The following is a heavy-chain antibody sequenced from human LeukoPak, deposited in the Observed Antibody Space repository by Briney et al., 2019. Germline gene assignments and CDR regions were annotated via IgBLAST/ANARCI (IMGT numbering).Heavy chain of an antibody. Sequence: SETLSLTXTVSGGSISSYYWSWIRQPPGKGLEWIGYIYYSGSTNYNPSLKSRVTISVDTSKNRFSLKLSSVTAADTAVYYCARSNYYDSSGYLYYYFYYMDVWGKGTTVTVSS. V-gene: IGHV4-59*01. CDR3: ARSNYYDSSGYLYYYFYYMDV. CDR1: GGSISSYY. CDR2: IYYSGST. J-gene: IGHJ6*03. D-gene: IGHD3-22*01.